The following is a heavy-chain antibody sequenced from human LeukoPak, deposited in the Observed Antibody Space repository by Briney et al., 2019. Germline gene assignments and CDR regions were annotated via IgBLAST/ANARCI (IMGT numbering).Heavy chain of an antibody. CDR3: ARVGGYYNGYFDY. D-gene: IGHD3-22*01. CDR2: IIGGGGST. Sequence: GGSLRLSCAASGFPFSSHGMSWVRQAPGKGLEWVSGIIGGGGSTYYADSVKGRFTISRDNAKSSLYLQMNSLRAEDTALYYCARVGGYYNGYFDYWGQGTLVTVSS. CDR1: GFPFSSHG. J-gene: IGHJ4*02. V-gene: IGHV3-23*01.